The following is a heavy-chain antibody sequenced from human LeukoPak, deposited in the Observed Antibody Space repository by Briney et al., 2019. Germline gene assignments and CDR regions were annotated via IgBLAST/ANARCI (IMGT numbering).Heavy chain of an antibody. CDR2: MYYSGGT. Sequence: SETLSLTCTVSGGSINSYYWSWIRQPPGKGLEWIGHMYYSGGTNYNPSLKSRVTISVDTSKNQFSLKLSSVTAADTAVYYCTRRCKDAYTLYCFDYWGQGTLVTVSS. J-gene: IGHJ4*02. D-gene: IGHD5-24*01. V-gene: IGHV4-59*01. CDR1: GGSINSYY. CDR3: TRRCKDAYTLYCFDY.